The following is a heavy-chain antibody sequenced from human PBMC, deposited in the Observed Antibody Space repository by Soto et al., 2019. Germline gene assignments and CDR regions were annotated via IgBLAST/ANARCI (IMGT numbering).Heavy chain of an antibody. V-gene: IGHV4-59*08. Sequence: PSETLSLTCTVSGGSISSYYWSWIRQPPGKGLEWIGYIYYSGSTNYNPSLKSRVTISVDTSKNQFSLKLSSVTAADTAVYYCALNNYDFWICYTLPSYYHMYTCGQGTTVPIS. J-gene: IGHJ6*03. CDR2: IYYSGST. D-gene: IGHD3-3*01. CDR1: GGSISSYY. CDR3: ALNNYDFWICYTLPSYYHMYT.